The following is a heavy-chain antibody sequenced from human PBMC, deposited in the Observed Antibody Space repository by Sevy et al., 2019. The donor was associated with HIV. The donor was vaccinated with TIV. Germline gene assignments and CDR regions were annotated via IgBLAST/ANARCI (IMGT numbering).Heavy chain of an antibody. CDR3: ARFGAAGTHPPYYYYYGMDV. Sequence: GGSLRLSCAASGFTFSSYSMNWVRQAPGKGLEWVSSISSSSSYIYYADSVKGRFTISRDNAKNSLYLQMNSLRAEDTAVYYCARFGAAGTHPPYYYYYGMDVWAKGPRSPSP. J-gene: IGHJ6*02. V-gene: IGHV3-21*01. D-gene: IGHD6-13*01. CDR2: ISSSSSYI. CDR1: GFTFSSYS.